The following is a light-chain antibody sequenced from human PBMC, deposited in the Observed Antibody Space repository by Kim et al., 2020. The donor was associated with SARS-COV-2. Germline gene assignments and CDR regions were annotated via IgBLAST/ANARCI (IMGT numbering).Light chain of an antibody. CDR2: GAS. J-gene: IGKJ5*01. V-gene: IGKV3-20*01. CDR3: QQYGSSPV. CDR1: QSVSSSY. Sequence: LSPGERATLSCRASQSVSSSYLAWYQQKPGQAPRLLIYGASSRATGIPDRFSGSGSGTDFTLTISRLEPEDFAVYYCQQYGSSPVFGQGTRLEIK.